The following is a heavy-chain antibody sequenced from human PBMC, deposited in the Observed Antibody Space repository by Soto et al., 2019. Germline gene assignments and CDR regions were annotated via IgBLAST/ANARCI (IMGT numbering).Heavy chain of an antibody. CDR3: ARGRVIFGVVIIGYFDY. J-gene: IGHJ4*02. Sequence: GPSLKVSCKASCYRFSDNGISWVRQAPGQGLEWMGWISADNGNGNYAQKFQGRVTMTTDTSTSTAYMEMRSLRSDDTAVYYCARGRVIFGVVIIGYFDYWGQGTLVTVSS. CDR1: CYRFSDNG. V-gene: IGHV1-18*04. D-gene: IGHD3-3*01. CDR2: ISADNGNG.